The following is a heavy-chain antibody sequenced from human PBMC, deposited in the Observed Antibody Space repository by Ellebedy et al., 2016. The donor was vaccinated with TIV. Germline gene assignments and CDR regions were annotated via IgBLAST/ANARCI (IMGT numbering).Heavy chain of an antibody. J-gene: IGHJ4*02. V-gene: IGHV1-24*01. Sequence: AASVKVSCKVSGYSLSALSMHWVRQAPGKGLEWMGGFVHDQAEIIYTQKFKGRVTLTDDTSTETAYMELSTLRSDDTAVYYCTAYTTDDYGDFTGTFENWGQGTLVTVSS. CDR3: TAYTTDDYGDFTGTFEN. CDR2: FVHDQAEI. CDR1: GYSLSALS. D-gene: IGHD4-17*01.